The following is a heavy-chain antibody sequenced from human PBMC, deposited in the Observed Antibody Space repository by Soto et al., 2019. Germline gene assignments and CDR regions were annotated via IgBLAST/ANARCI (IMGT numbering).Heavy chain of an antibody. V-gene: IGHV3-66*01. Sequence: EAQLVQSGGGLVQPGGSLRLSCAASGFSVSYNYMSWVRQAPGKGLEWVSLIYSGGGTDYAESVKGRFTISSDNSKNTLYLQMNSLKAEDTAIYYFATRMTTAPYWGQGTLVTVSS. CDR3: ATRMTTAPY. J-gene: IGHJ4*02. CDR2: IYSGGGT. D-gene: IGHD4-17*01. CDR1: GFSVSYNY.